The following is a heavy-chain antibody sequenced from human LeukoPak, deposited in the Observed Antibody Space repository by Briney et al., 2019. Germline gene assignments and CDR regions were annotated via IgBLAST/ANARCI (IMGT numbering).Heavy chain of an antibody. CDR2: TSSSGSTI. Sequence: GSLRLSCAASGFTFSDYYMSWIRQAPGKGLEWVSDTSSSGSTIHYADSVKGRFTISRDNPKNSLYLQMNSLRAEDTAIYYCARALISTGALCDGFDISGQGTMVTVSS. V-gene: IGHV3-11*04. D-gene: IGHD1-14*01. CDR3: ARALISTGALCDGFDI. J-gene: IGHJ3*02. CDR1: GFTFSDYY.